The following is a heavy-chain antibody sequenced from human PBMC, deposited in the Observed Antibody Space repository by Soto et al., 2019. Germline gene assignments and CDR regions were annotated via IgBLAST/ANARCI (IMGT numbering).Heavy chain of an antibody. D-gene: IGHD3-16*01. Sequence: EVQLVASGGGLVKHRGSLRLSCAASGFTFSNAWMNWVRHAPGKGLEWVVRIKSKADDETTDYAAHVKGRFTISRDDSRNILYLQMNSLKIEDTGVYYCSPRIPIMGEGPRSGGGKVTLGTVSS. CDR2: IKSKADDETT. J-gene: IGHJ4*02. CDR3: SPRIPIMGEGPRSG. V-gene: IGHV3-15*07. CDR1: GFTFSNAW.